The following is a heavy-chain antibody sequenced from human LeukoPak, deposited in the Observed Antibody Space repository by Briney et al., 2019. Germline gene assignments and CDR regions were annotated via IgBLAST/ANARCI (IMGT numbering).Heavy chain of an antibody. D-gene: IGHD3-3*02. CDR3: APQQAFSPYNWFDP. CDR2: IHPDGSIT. V-gene: IGHV3-74*03. J-gene: IGHJ5*02. Sequence: GGSLRLSCVGSGFTISNYWMHWVRQAPGTGLVWVSRIHPDGSITTYADSVKGRFTISRDNTKNTLYLRMNSLRAEDTAVYYCAPQQAFSPYNWFDPWGQGTLVTVSS. CDR1: GFTISNYW.